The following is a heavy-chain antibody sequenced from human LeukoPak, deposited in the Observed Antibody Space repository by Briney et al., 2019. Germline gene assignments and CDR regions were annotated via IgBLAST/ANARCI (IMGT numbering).Heavy chain of an antibody. CDR1: AFTFKTYT. V-gene: IGHV3-21*01. J-gene: IGHJ3*02. CDR3: AREVEGYYDSSGYPDDAFDI. CDR2: ISTASDII. D-gene: IGHD3-22*01. Sequence: GGSLRLSCVASAFTFKTYTLNWVRQTPGKGLEWVSYISTASDIINYADSVRGRFTISRDNAKNSLYLQMNSLRAEDTAVYYCAREVEGYYDSSGYPDDAFDIWGQGTMVTVSS.